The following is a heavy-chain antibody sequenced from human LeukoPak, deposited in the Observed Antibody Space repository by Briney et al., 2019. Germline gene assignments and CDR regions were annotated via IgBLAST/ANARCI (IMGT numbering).Heavy chain of an antibody. CDR2: INHSGST. J-gene: IGHJ4*02. CDR3: ARGPYGYSYSIPFDY. D-gene: IGHD5-18*01. CDR1: GGSFSGYY. V-gene: IGHV4-34*01. Sequence: SETLSLTCAVSGGSFSGYYWSWIRQPPGKGLEWIGEINHSGSTNYNPSLKSRVTISVDKSKNQFSLKLSSVTAADTAVYYCARGPYGYSYSIPFDYWGQGTLVTVSS.